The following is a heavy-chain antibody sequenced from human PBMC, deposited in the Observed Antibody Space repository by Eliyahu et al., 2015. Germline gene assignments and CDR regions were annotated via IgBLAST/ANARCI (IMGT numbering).Heavy chain of an antibody. CDR1: GYXLXELS. CDR3: ATNAGSSGYRNFDY. CDR2: FDPEDGET. V-gene: IGHV1-24*01. Sequence: QVQLVQSGAEVKKPGASVKVSCKVSGYXLXELSMHWVRQAPGKGLEWMGGFDPEDGETIYAQKFQGRVTMTEDTSTDTAYMELSSLRSEDTAVYYCATNAGSSGYRNFDYWGQGTLVTVSS. J-gene: IGHJ4*02. D-gene: IGHD3-22*01.